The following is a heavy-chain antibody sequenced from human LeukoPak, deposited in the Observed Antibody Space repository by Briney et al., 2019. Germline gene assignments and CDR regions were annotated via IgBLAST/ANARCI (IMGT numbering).Heavy chain of an antibody. J-gene: IGHJ4*02. CDR2: IYPGDSHT. D-gene: IGHD1-26*01. CDR3: ARVGSGATPFDY. V-gene: IGHV5-51*01. CDR1: GYSFSNFW. Sequence: GESLKISCKGYGYSFSNFWIGWVRQMPGKGLEWIRIIYPGDSHTRHSPSFQGQVTITTDKSISTAYLQWSSLKASDTAMYYCARVGSGATPFDYWGQGTLVTVSS.